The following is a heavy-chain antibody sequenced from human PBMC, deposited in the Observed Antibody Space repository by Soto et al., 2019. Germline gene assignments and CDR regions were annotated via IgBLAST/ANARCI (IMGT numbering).Heavy chain of an antibody. CDR1: GGSFSSYY. CDR2: IYYSGRT. Sequence: SETLSLTCTVSGGSFSSYYWSWIRQPPGKGLEWIGHIYYSGRTNYNPSLKSRVTISGDTSKNQLSLKLSSVTAADTAVYYCARDYYYDSRGYPGAYYYGMDVWGQGTTITVSS. D-gene: IGHD3-22*01. V-gene: IGHV4-59*01. CDR3: ARDYYYDSRGYPGAYYYGMDV. J-gene: IGHJ6*02.